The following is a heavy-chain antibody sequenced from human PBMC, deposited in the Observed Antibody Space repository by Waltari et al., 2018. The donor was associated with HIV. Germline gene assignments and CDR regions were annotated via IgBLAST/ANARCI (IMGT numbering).Heavy chain of an antibody. CDR3: GRVKWEEWFGWNFDV. CDR1: GFTFSSYW. CDR2: ISSDGIIT. V-gene: IGHV3-74*01. J-gene: IGHJ2*01. Sequence: EVQLVESGGNLVQPGGSLRLSCAASGFTFSSYWTHCVRHVPGKGLVWVSRISSDGIITNYADSVKGRFTISRDNAKNTLYLQMSSLRAEDTAVYYCGRVKWEEWFGWNFDVWGRGTLVTVSS. D-gene: IGHD1-26*01.